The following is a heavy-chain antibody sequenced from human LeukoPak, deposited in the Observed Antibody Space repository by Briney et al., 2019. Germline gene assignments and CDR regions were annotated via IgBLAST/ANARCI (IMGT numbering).Heavy chain of an antibody. CDR3: ARPYQYESSGHIY. Sequence: GGSLSLSCAASGFTFSSAAMTWVRQAPGKGLEWVANIKQDGSEKYYVESAKGRFTISRDNAKNSVYLQMNNLRVDDTAVYYCARPYQYESSGHIYWGQGTLVSVSS. V-gene: IGHV3-7*01. D-gene: IGHD3-22*01. J-gene: IGHJ4*02. CDR1: GFTFSSAA. CDR2: IKQDGSEK.